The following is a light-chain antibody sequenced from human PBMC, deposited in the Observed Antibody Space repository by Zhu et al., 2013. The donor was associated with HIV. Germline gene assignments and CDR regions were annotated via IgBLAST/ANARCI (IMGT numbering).Light chain of an antibody. Sequence: DIQMTQSPSTLSASVGDRVTITCRASQSVSIWLAWYQQKPGKAPNLLIYDASSLQSGVPSRFRGSGSGTEFTLTISSLQPDDFATYYCQQYNSYPYTFGQGTKLEIK. CDR2: DAS. V-gene: IGKV1-5*01. CDR1: QSVSIW. J-gene: IGKJ2*01. CDR3: QQYNSYPYT.